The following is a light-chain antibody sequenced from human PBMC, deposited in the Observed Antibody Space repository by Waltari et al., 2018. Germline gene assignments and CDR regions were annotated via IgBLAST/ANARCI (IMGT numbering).Light chain of an antibody. CDR1: SSDVGSYNL. CDR2: EVT. Sequence: QSALTQPASVSGSPGQSITISCTGTSSDVGSYNLVSWYQQHPGKAPKLMIYEVTNRPAWVSNRVSGAKSGNTASLTISGLQAEYEADYYCCSYVGSILVFGGGTKVTVL. J-gene: IGLJ3*02. V-gene: IGLV2-23*02. CDR3: CSYVGSILV.